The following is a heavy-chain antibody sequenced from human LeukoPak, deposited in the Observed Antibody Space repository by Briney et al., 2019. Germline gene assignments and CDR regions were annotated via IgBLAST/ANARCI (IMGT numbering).Heavy chain of an antibody. CDR1: GFTFSSYA. J-gene: IGHJ6*02. CDR2: ISYDGSNK. V-gene: IGHV3-30*04. Sequence: GGSLRLSCAASGFTFSSYAMHWVRQAPGKGLEWVAVISYDGSNKYYADSVKGRFTISRDNSKNTLYLQMNSLKTEDTAVYYCTRQLPGIAVAGHYYYYGMDVWGQGTTVTVSS. D-gene: IGHD6-19*01. CDR3: TRQLPGIAVAGHYYYYGMDV.